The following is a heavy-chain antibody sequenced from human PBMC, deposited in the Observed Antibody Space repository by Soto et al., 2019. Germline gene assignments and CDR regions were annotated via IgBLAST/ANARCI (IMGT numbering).Heavy chain of an antibody. Sequence: PSLTCTVSGGSISSYYWSWIRQPPGKGLEWIGYIYYSGSTNYNPSLKSRVTISVDTSKNQFSLKLTSVTAADTAVYYCARLGTTGTTAEFWGQGTMVTVSS. J-gene: IGHJ3*01. CDR1: GGSISSYY. D-gene: IGHD1-1*01. CDR3: ARLGTTGTTAEF. V-gene: IGHV4-59*01. CDR2: IYYSGST.